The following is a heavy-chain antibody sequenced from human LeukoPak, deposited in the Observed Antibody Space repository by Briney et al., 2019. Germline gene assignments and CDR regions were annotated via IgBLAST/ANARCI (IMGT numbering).Heavy chain of an antibody. CDR2: IIPFGTA. CDR1: GGTFSRYA. J-gene: IGHJ4*02. V-gene: IGHV1-69*05. D-gene: IGHD3-22*01. CDR3: ARDPYYYDSSGYYD. Sequence: GASVKVSCKASGGTFSRYAISWVRQAPGQGLEWMGRIIPFGTANYAQKFQGRVTITTDESTSTAYMELRSLRSDDTAVYYCARDPYYYDSSGYYDWGQGTLVTVSS.